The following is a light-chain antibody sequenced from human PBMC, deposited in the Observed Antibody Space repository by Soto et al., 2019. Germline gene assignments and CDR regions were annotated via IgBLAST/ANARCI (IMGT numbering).Light chain of an antibody. V-gene: IGKV1-5*01. J-gene: IGKJ2*01. CDR3: QQYNSEST. CDR1: QRISHY. CDR2: DAS. Sequence: DIPMTQSPSSLSASVGDRVTITCRASQRISHYLAWYQQKPGKAPKLLICDASSLEGGIPSRFSGSGSGTKFPLTISSLQPADSATYYCQQYNSESTLGQGTKLGIK.